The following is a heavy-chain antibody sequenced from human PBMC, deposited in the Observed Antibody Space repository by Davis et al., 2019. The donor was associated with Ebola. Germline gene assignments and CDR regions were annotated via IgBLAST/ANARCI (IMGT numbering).Heavy chain of an antibody. CDR1: GGSISSYY. CDR2: IYYSGST. V-gene: IGHV4-59*08. Sequence: MPSETLSLTCTVSGGSISSYYWSWIRQPPGKGLEWIGYIYYSGSTNYNPSLKSRVTISVDTSKNQFSLKLNSVTAADTAVYYCARHLMREGWFDPWGQGTLVTVSS. CDR3: ARHLMREGWFDP. J-gene: IGHJ5*02.